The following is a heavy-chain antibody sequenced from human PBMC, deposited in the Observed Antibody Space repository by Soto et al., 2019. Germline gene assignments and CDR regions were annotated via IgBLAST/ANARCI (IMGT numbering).Heavy chain of an antibody. CDR3: TTAGKGILWFGDRAAFDI. CDR2: IKSKTDGGTT. J-gene: IGHJ3*02. Sequence: GGSLRLSCAASGFTFSNAWMNWVRQAPGKGLEWVGRIKSKTDGGTTDYAAPVKGRFTISRDDSKNTLYLQMNSLKTEDTAVYYCTTAGKGILWFGDRAAFDIWGQGTMVTVSS. D-gene: IGHD3-10*01. CDR1: GFTFSNAW. V-gene: IGHV3-15*07.